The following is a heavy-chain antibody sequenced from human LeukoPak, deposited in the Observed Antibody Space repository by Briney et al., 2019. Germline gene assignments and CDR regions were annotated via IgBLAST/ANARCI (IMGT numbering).Heavy chain of an antibody. CDR1: GFTVSSNY. Sequence: GGSLRLSCAASGFTVSSNYMSWVRQAPGKRLEWVSVIYSGGSTYYADSVKGRFTISRDNSKNTLYLQMNSLRAEDTAVYYCAKAVTMVRGVIYWGQGTLVTVSS. CDR2: IYSGGST. D-gene: IGHD3-10*01. CDR3: AKAVTMVRGVIY. J-gene: IGHJ4*02. V-gene: IGHV3-53*01.